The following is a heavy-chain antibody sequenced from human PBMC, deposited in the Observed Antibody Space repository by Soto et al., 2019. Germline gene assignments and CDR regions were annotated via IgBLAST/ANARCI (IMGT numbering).Heavy chain of an antibody. D-gene: IGHD3-10*01. CDR3: AKGVDGWAY. J-gene: IGHJ4*02. CDR2: ISYDGSNK. Sequence: GGSLRLSCAASGFTFSSYGMHWVRQAPGKGLEWVAVISYDGSNKYYADSVKGRFTISRDNSKNTLYLQMNSLRAEDTAVYYCAKGVDGWAYWGQGTLVTVSS. V-gene: IGHV3-30*18. CDR1: GFTFSSYG.